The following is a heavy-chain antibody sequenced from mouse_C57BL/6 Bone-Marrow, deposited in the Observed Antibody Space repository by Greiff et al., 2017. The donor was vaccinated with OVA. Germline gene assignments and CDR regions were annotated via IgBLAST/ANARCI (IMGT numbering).Heavy chain of an antibody. CDR3: ARAGFITAVVAFDD. CDR1: GYTFTDYY. Sequence: EVQLQQSGPELVKPGASVKMSCKASGYTFTDYYMHWVKQSHGKSLEWIGYINPNNGGTSYNQKFKGKATLTVNKSSSTAYMELRSLTSEDSAVYYCARAGFITAVVAFDDWGQGTTLTVSS. CDR2: INPNNGGT. J-gene: IGHJ2*01. V-gene: IGHV1-22*01. D-gene: IGHD1-1*01.